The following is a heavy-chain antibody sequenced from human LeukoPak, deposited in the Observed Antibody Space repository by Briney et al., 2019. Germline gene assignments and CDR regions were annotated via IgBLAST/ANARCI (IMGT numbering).Heavy chain of an antibody. CDR3: AKDSSYGDYVGDY. CDR1: GFSFSNAW. Sequence: GGSLRLSCAASGFSFSNAWMSWVRQAPGKGLEWVSTISDNSDDIYYADSVKGRFIISRDNSKNTLHLQMNSLRAEDTAVYYCAKDSSYGDYVGDYWGQGTLVTVSS. J-gene: IGHJ4*02. D-gene: IGHD4-17*01. CDR2: ISDNSDDI. V-gene: IGHV3-23*01.